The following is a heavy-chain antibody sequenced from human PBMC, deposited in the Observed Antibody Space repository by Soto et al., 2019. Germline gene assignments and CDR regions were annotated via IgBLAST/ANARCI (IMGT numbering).Heavy chain of an antibody. D-gene: IGHD2-8*02. J-gene: IGHJ6*02. CDR1: DNTFTHYG. CDR3: AATGGNYFDLDV. Sequence: QVRLVQSGSEVKKLGASVKVSCKSSDNTFTHYGINWVRQAPGQGLEWMGWISGYNGNTKYAQKFQDRVTMTADTSTRTAFMEVRSLTSDDTGAYFCAATGGNYFDLDVWGQGTTVTVSS. CDR2: ISGYNGNT. V-gene: IGHV1-18*01.